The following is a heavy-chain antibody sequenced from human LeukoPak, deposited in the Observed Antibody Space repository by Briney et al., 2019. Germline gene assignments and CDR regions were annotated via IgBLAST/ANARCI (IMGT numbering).Heavy chain of an antibody. Sequence: AGGSLRLSCAASGFTFSSYGMHWVRQAPGKGLEWVAFIRYDGSNKYYADSVKGRFTISRDNSKNTLYLQMNSLRAEDTAVYYCAKDLLASNSSGWYLYYYYYYMDVWGKGTTVTISS. CDR1: GFTFSSYG. CDR3: AKDLLASNSSGWYLYYYYYYMDV. CDR2: IRYDGSNK. D-gene: IGHD6-19*01. V-gene: IGHV3-30*02. J-gene: IGHJ6*03.